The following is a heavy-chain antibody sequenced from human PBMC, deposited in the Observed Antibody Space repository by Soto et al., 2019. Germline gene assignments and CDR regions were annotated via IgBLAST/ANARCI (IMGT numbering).Heavy chain of an antibody. Sequence: QVQLQESGPGLVKPSETLALTCTVSGASISNYCWSWLRQPPGKGLEWIGCIYDSGRTNYNPSVNXXVTMSIDTSKNQFSLKLTSVTAADTAVYYCARRRGWSPPAHWGQGTLVTVSS. J-gene: IGHJ4*02. CDR1: GASISNYC. D-gene: IGHD6-19*01. CDR2: IYDSGRT. CDR3: ARRRGWSPPAH. V-gene: IGHV4-59*01.